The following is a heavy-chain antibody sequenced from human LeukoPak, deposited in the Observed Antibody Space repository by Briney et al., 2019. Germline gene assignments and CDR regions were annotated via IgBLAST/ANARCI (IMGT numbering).Heavy chain of an antibody. V-gene: IGHV3-23*01. Sequence: PGGSLRLSCADSGFTFTTYAMTWVRQTPGKGLEWVSTIIGASGTTSYADSVKARFTISRDNSKNTLYLQMNTLRAEDTAVYYCAVYCSGGCYSGLVWGQGTLVTVSS. D-gene: IGHD2-21*02. CDR3: AVYCSGGCYSGLV. CDR1: GFTFTTYA. J-gene: IGHJ4*02. CDR2: IIGASGTT.